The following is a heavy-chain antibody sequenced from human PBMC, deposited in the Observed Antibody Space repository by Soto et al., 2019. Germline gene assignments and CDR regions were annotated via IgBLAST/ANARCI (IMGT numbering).Heavy chain of an antibody. D-gene: IGHD2-15*01. V-gene: IGHV3-49*03. J-gene: IGHJ3*02. Sequence: PGGSLRLSCTASGFTFGDYAMSWFRQAPGKGLEWVGFIRSKAYGGTTEYAASVKGRFTISRDDSKSIAYLQMNSLKTEDTAVYYCTRAIVVVVAVRAFDIWGQGTMVTVSS. CDR1: GFTFGDYA. CDR3: TRAIVVVVAVRAFDI. CDR2: IRSKAYGGTT.